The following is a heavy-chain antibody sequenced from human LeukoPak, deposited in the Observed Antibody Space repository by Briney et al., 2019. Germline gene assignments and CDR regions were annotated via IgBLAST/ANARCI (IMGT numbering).Heavy chain of an antibody. CDR1: GFHFRTNA. CDR2: ISGSGAST. V-gene: IGHV3-23*01. J-gene: IGHJ4*02. CDR3: AKDVGKWESLHFFDY. Sequence: GSLRLSCLTPGFHFRTNAMSWVRQPPVKGLEWIPGISGSGASTYYAHSVTGRFTISRDNSRNTLYLQMNSLRGDDTAVYYCAKDVGKWESLHFFDYWGQGTLVTVSS. D-gene: IGHD1-26*01.